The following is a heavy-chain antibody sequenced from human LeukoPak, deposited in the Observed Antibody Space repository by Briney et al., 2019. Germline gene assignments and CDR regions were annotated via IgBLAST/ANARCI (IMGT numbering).Heavy chain of an antibody. Sequence: ASVKVSCKASGYTFTGYYMHWVRQAPGQGLEWMGWINPNSGGTNYAQKFQGRVTMTRDTSISTAYMELSRLRSDDTAVYYCARVISSGWSAQPGYWGQGTLVTVSS. D-gene: IGHD6-19*01. CDR3: ARVISSGWSAQPGY. V-gene: IGHV1-2*02. CDR2: INPNSGGT. CDR1: GYTFTGYY. J-gene: IGHJ4*02.